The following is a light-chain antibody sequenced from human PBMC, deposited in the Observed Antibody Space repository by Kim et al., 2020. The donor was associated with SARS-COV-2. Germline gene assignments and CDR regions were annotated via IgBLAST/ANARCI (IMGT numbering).Light chain of an antibody. J-gene: IGKJ4*01. Sequence: SASVGDRVTITCQASQDINIYLNWYQQKPGKAPKLLIYDVANLETGVPSRFGGGGSGTDFTFTISSLQPEDIATYYCQQYDTMVTFGGGTKVDIK. CDR1: QDINIY. CDR2: DVA. V-gene: IGKV1-33*01. CDR3: QQYDTMVT.